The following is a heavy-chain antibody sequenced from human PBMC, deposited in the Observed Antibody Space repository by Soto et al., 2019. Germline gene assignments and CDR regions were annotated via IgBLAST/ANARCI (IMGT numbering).Heavy chain of an antibody. CDR1: GFTFGDYP. V-gene: IGHV3-49*03. CDR2: IRSKTYGATT. Sequence: GGSLRLSCTGSGFTFGDYPMSWFRQAPGKGLEWVGFIRSKTYGATTEYAASVKGRFIISRDDSKSIAYLQMNSLKTEDTAVYYCSTERSSGAYYDAFHIWGQGTMVTVSS. D-gene: IGHD3-22*01. CDR3: STERSSGAYYDAFHI. J-gene: IGHJ3*02.